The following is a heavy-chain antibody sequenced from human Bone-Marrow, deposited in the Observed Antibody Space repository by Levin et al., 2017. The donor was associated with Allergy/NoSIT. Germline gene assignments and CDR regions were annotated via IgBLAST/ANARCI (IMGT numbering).Heavy chain of an antibody. V-gene: IGHV4-59*01. CDR3: ARSPSGYYDSTGHHP. D-gene: IGHD3-22*01. Sequence: PSETLSLTCTVSGGSISSYYWSWIRQPPGKGLEWIGYIYYSGSTNYNPSLKSRVTISVETSKNQFSLKLNSVTAADTAVYYCARSPSGYYDSTGHHPWGQGTLVTVSS. CDR1: GGSISSYY. J-gene: IGHJ5*02. CDR2: IYYSGST.